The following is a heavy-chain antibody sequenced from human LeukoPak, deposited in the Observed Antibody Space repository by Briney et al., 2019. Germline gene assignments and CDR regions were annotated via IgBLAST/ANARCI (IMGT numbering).Heavy chain of an antibody. V-gene: IGHV4-38-2*02. D-gene: IGHD1-26*01. Sequence: PSETLSLTCTVSGYSISSGRYWAWIRQPPGKGLEWIGRIYTTGSTNYNPSLKSRITMSVDTSKNQFSLKLSSVTAADTAVYYCARSGSYSGPYVYWGQGTVVTVSS. J-gene: IGHJ4*02. CDR3: ARSGSYSGPYVY. CDR2: IYTTGST. CDR1: GYSISSGRY.